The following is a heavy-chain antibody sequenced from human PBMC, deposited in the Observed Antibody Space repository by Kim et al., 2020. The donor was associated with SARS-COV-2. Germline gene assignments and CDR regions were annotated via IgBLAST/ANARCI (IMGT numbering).Heavy chain of an antibody. CDR2: IYPGDSDT. CDR1: GYSFTSYW. V-gene: IGHV5-51*01. J-gene: IGHJ3*02. Sequence: GESLKISCKGSGYSFTSYWIGWVRQMPGKGLEWMGIIYPGDSDTRYSPSFQGQVTISADKSISTAYLQWSSLKASDTAMYYCARQGGEYSSPYDAFDIWGQGTMVTVSS. CDR3: ARQGGEYSSPYDAFDI. D-gene: IGHD6-6*01.